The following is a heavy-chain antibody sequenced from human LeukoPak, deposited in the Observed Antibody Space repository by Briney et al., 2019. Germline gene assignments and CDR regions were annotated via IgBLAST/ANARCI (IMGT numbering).Heavy chain of an antibody. CDR1: GFTFSSYS. CDR2: ISSSSSTI. D-gene: IGHD2-2*02. Sequence: PGGSLRLSCAASGFTFSSYSMNWVRQAPGKGLEWVSYISSSSSTIYYADSVKGRFTISRDNAKNSLYLQMNSLRAEDTAVYYCARVPTVVVPAAIRFDYYYYMYVWGKGTTVTVSS. CDR3: ARVPTVVVPAAIRFDYYYYMYV. J-gene: IGHJ6*03. V-gene: IGHV3-48*01.